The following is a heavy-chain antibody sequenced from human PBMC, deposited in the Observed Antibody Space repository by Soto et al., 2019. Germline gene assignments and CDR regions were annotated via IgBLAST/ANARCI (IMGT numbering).Heavy chain of an antibody. D-gene: IGHD5-18*01. CDR1: GFSFSSYS. J-gene: IGHJ4*02. CDR2: VSFDGNNK. CDR3: ARDRRFGNGYSLGFDY. V-gene: IGHV3-30-3*01. Sequence: GGSLRLSSVRTGFSFSSYSMHWVRQAPGKGLEWVAVVSFDGNNKYYANSVKDRFTVSRDNSKNTMYVQMNSLKPEDTAVYYCARDRRFGNGYSLGFDYWGQGT.